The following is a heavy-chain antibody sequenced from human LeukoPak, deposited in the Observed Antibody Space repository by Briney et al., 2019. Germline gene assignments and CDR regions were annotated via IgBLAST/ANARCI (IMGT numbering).Heavy chain of an antibody. V-gene: IGHV4-34*01. Sequence: SETLSLTCAVYGGSFSGYYWSWLRQPPGKGLEWIGEINHSGSTNHNPSLKSRVTISVDTSKNQFSLKLSSVTAADTAVYYCARGIQPNYDILTGFDYWGQGTLVTVSS. CDR3: ARGIQPNYDILTGFDY. CDR1: GGSFSGYY. J-gene: IGHJ4*02. CDR2: INHSGST. D-gene: IGHD3-9*01.